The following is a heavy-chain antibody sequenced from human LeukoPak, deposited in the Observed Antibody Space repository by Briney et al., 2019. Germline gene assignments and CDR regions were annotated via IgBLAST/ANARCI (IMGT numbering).Heavy chain of an antibody. CDR1: DGSFSGYY. J-gene: IGHJ4*02. D-gene: IGHD6-19*01. V-gene: IGHV4-34*01. CDR2: INHSGST. CDR3: ARDPSGWNFGY. Sequence: SETLSLTCAVDDGSFSGYYWSWIRQPPGKGLEWIGEINHSGSTNYNPSLKSRVTISLDTSKSQFSLKVRYVTAADTAVYYCARDPSGWNFGYWGQGTLVTVSS.